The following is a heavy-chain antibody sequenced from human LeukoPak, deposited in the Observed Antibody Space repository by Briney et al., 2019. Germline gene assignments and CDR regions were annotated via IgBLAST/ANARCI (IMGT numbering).Heavy chain of an antibody. CDR1: GDTFSSYA. CDR3: ARKGWFDAFDI. CDR2: IIPIFGTA. V-gene: IGHV1-69*05. D-gene: IGHD6-19*01. J-gene: IGHJ3*02. Sequence: SVKVSCKASGDTFSSYAISWVRQAPGQGLEWMGRIIPIFGTANYAQKFQGRVTMTTDASTSTAYMELSSLRSEDTAVYYCARKGWFDAFDIWGQGTMVTVSS.